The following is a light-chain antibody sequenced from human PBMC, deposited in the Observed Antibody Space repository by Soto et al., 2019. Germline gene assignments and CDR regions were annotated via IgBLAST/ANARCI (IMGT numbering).Light chain of an antibody. J-gene: IGKJ5*01. CDR3: HQYASSPLP. V-gene: IGKV3-20*01. Sequence: EIVLTQSPGTLSLSPGERATLSCRASQSVGSNYLAWYQQTPGQAPRLLILGASTRATGIPVRFRGSGSGTDFALTLSRLESEDSAVYYCHQYASSPLPFCQGTRLEIK. CDR2: GAS. CDR1: QSVGSNY.